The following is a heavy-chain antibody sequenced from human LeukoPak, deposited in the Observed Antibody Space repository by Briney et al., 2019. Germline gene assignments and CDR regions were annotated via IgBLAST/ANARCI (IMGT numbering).Heavy chain of an antibody. V-gene: IGHV4-59*12. J-gene: IGHJ4*02. CDR1: GGSISSYY. Sequence: PSETLSLTCTVSGGSISSYYWSWIRQPPGKGLEWIGYIYYSGSTNYNPSLKSRVTMSVDTSKNQFSLKLSSMTAADTAVYYCARDRSSSTPYFDNWGQGTLVTVSS. CDR2: IYYSGST. D-gene: IGHD2-2*01. CDR3: ARDRSSSTPYFDN.